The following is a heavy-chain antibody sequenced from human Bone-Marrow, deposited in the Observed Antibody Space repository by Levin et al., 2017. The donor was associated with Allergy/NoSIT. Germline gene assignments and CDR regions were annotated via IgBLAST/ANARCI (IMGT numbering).Heavy chain of an antibody. V-gene: IGHV3-23*01. CDR1: GFSFSSYS. Sequence: ETLSLTCAASGFSFSSYSMSWVRQTPGKGLEWVSAINSVYNTYYADSVKGRFTISRDNSKNTLSLHMNSLRVEDTAVYYCAKEGYSYGPFDFWGQGSLVTVSS. J-gene: IGHJ4*02. CDR3: AKEGYSYGPFDF. D-gene: IGHD5-18*01. CDR2: INSVYNT.